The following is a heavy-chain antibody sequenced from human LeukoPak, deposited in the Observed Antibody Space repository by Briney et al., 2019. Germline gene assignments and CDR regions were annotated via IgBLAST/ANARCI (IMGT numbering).Heavy chain of an antibody. CDR3: ARDYPRNQWPVMPVYTGFDP. V-gene: IGHV1-69*13. CDR1: GGTFSSYA. Sequence: EASVNVSCKASGGTFSSYAISWVRQAPGQGLEWMGGIIAIFGTANYAQKFQGRVTITADESTSTAYMELSSLRSEDTAVYYCARDYPRNQWPVMPVYTGFDPWGQGTLVTVSS. D-gene: IGHD6-19*01. CDR2: IIAIFGTA. J-gene: IGHJ5*02.